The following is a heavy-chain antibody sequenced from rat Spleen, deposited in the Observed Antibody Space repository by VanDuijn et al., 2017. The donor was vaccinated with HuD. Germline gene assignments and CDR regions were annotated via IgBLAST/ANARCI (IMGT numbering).Heavy chain of an antibody. CDR1: GFTFSNYG. V-gene: IGHV5-29*01. D-gene: IGHD1-4*01. CDR3: ARETGYNSYFDY. Sequence: EVQLVESGGGLVQPGRSLKLSCVASGFTFSNYGMAWVRQAPTKGLEWVATISSDGSSTYYRDSVEGRFTISRDNAKSTLYLQMDSLKSEDTATYYCARETGYNSYFDYWGQGVLVTVSS. J-gene: IGHJ2*01. CDR2: ISSDGSST.